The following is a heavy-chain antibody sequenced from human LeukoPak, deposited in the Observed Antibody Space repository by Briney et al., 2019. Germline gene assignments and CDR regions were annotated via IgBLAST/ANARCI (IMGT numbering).Heavy chain of an antibody. CDR1: GYIFSSYG. CDR2: ISYDGSNK. V-gene: IGHV3-30*18. D-gene: IGHD5-18*01. J-gene: IGHJ4*02. CDR3: AKGLQLWAPIDY. Sequence: GRSLRLSCAASGYIFSSYGMHWVRQAPGKGLEWVAVISYDGSNKYYADSVKGRFTISRDNSKNTLYLQMNSLRAEDTAVYYCAKGLQLWAPIDYWGQGTLVTVSS.